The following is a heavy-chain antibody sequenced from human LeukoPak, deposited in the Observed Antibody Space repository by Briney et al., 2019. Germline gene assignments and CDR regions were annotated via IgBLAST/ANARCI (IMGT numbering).Heavy chain of an antibody. J-gene: IGHJ4*02. V-gene: IGHV3-30*02. CDR3: ANRALRLGELSVSFLNY. Sequence: GGSLRLSCAASGFTFSSYGMHWVRQAPGKGLEWVAFISYDGSKKYYADSVKGRFTICRDKSKNTLYLQMNSLRAEDTAVYYCANRALRLGELSVSFLNYGGQGTLFTVSS. CDR1: GFTFSSYG. D-gene: IGHD3-16*02. CDR2: ISYDGSKK.